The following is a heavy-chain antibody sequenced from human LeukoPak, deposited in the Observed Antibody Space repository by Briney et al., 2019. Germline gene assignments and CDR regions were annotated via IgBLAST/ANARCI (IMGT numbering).Heavy chain of an antibody. CDR2: ISGSGGDT. Sequence: PGGSLRLSCAASGFTFSSHAMSWVRQTPGKGLEWVSVISGSGGDTYYADSVKGRFTISRDNSKNTLYLQMYSLRAEDTAVYYCATPNRGYGGISDYWGQGTLVAVSS. CDR3: ATPNRGYGGISDY. J-gene: IGHJ4*02. CDR1: GFTFSSHA. V-gene: IGHV3-23*01. D-gene: IGHD3-10*01.